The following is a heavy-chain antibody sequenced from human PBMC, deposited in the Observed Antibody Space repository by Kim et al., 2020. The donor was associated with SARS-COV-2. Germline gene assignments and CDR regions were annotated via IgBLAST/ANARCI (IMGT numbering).Heavy chain of an antibody. J-gene: IGHJ4*02. CDR2: TSGTP. Sequence: TSGTPNYNPSRRCQVTISQDTSRNQFSLKLSSVTAKDTAVYYCARTFQGADWGEGTLVSVSS. CDR3: ARTFQGAD. D-gene: IGHD3-16*01. V-gene: IGHV4-4*09.